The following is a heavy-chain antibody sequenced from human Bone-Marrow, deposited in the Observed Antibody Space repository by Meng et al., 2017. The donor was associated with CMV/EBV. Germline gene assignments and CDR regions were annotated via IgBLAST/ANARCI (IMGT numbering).Heavy chain of an antibody. CDR3: ARDARIAAPDY. Sequence: GESLKISCAASGFTFSSYSMNWVRQAPGKGLEWVSYISSSSSTIYYADSVKGRFTISRDNAKNTLYLQMNSLRAEDTAVYYCARDARIAAPDYWGQGTLVTVSS. V-gene: IGHV3-48*04. CDR1: GFTFSSYS. D-gene: IGHD6-6*01. J-gene: IGHJ4*02. CDR2: ISSSSSTI.